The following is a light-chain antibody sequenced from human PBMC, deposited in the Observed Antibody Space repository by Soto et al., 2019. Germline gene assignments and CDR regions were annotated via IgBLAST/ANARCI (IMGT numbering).Light chain of an antibody. J-gene: IGKJ3*01. CDR1: QGINSY. CDR2: AAS. Sequence: DIQLTQSPSFLSASVGDRVTIACRASQGINSYLAWYQEKPGRAPELLIYAASTLQSGVPSRFSGSGSGTDFTLTISCLQSEDFATYYCQQYYSYPITFGPGTKVDIK. CDR3: QQYYSYPIT. V-gene: IGKV1-9*01.